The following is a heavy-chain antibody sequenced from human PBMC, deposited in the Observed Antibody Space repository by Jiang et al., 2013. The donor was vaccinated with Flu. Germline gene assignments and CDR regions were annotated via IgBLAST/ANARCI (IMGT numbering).Heavy chain of an antibody. V-gene: IGHV1-69*01. J-gene: IGHJ3*02. CDR1: TFSSYA. CDR2: IIPIFGTA. D-gene: IGHD4-17*01. Sequence: TFSSYAISWVAVQAPRTRGLEWMGGIIPIFGTANYAQKFQGRVTITADESTSTAYMELSSLRSEDTAVYYCARSDYGDPNAFDIWGQGTMVTVSS. CDR3: ARSDYGDPNAFDI.